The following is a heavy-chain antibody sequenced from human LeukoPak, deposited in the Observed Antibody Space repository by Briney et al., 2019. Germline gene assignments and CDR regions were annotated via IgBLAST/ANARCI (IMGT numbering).Heavy chain of an antibody. CDR3: ARWRYPQIDY. D-gene: IGHD1-1*01. V-gene: IGHV1-18*01. Sequence: GASVRVSSKASGYTFTSYGISWVRQAPGQGLEWMGWISAYNGNTNYAQKLQGRVTITTDTSTRTAYMELRSLRSDYTAVYYCARWRYPQIDYWGQGTLVTVSS. CDR2: ISAYNGNT. CDR1: GYTFTSYG. J-gene: IGHJ4*02.